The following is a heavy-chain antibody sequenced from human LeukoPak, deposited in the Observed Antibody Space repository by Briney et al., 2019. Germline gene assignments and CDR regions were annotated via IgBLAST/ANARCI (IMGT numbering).Heavy chain of an antibody. V-gene: IGHV3-7*01. Sequence: GGSLRLSCAASGFTFNNYWKTWVRQAPGKGLEWVANINQGGSDKYYVDSVKGRFTISRDNAKNSLYLQMNSLRAEDTAVYYCARDATRGGDFDYWGQGTLVTVSS. J-gene: IGHJ4*02. D-gene: IGHD3-16*01. CDR3: ARDATRGGDFDY. CDR2: INQGGSDK. CDR1: GFTFNNYW.